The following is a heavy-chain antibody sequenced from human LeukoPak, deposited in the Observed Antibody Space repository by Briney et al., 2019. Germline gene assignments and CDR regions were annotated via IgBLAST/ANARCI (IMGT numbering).Heavy chain of an antibody. CDR3: ATYSTTWTGFDV. D-gene: IGHD6-13*01. V-gene: IGHV3-23*01. CDR1: GFTFSGYA. Sequence: GGSLRLSCAASGFTFSGYAMSWVRQAPGKGLEWVSSISSNDGRTYYADSVKGRFTISRDNSKNKVYLQMDSLRAEDTAFYYCATYSTTWTGFDVWGQGTMVTISS. CDR2: ISSNDGRT. J-gene: IGHJ3*01.